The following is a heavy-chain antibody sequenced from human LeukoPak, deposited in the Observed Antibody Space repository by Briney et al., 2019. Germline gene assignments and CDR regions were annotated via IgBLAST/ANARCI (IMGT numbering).Heavy chain of an antibody. CDR2: IYYSGST. CDR3: ARVMVVTMNAFDI. V-gene: IGHV4-39*07. CDR1: GGSISSSSYY. Sequence: PSETLSLTCTVSGGSISSSSYYWGWIRQPPGKGLEWIGSIYYSGSTNYNPSLKSRVTISVDTSKNQFSLKLSSVTAADTAVYYCARVMVVTMNAFDIWGQGTMVTVSS. J-gene: IGHJ3*02. D-gene: IGHD4-23*01.